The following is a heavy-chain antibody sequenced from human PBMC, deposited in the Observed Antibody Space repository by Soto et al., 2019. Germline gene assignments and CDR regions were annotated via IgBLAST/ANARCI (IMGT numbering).Heavy chain of an antibody. CDR2: INHSGST. J-gene: IGHJ4*02. Sequence: QVQLQQWGAGLLKPSETLSLTCAVYGGSFSGYYWSWIRQPPGKGLEWIGEINHSGSTNYNPSLKSRVTISVDTSKNHFSLKLSSVTAADTAVYYCARGGIAARHFDYWGQGSLVTVSS. CDR1: GGSFSGYY. CDR3: ARGGIAARHFDY. V-gene: IGHV4-34*01. D-gene: IGHD6-6*01.